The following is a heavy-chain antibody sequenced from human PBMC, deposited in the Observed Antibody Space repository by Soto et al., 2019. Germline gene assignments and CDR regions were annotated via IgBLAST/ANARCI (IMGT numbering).Heavy chain of an antibody. CDR1: GYTFTSYD. CDR2: MNPNSGNT. V-gene: IGHV1-8*01. Sequence: QVPLVQSGAEVKKPGASVKVSCKASGYTFTSYDINWVRQATGQGLEWIGWMNPNSGNTGYAQKLEGRATMISNTSMSTAYMELSCVRSEVTAVYYCATESCALPYWGQGTLVTVSS. D-gene: IGHD1-26*01. J-gene: IGHJ4*02. CDR3: ATESCALPY.